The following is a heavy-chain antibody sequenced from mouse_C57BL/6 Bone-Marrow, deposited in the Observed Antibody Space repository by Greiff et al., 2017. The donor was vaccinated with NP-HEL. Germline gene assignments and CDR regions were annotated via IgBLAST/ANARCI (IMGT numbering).Heavy chain of an antibody. CDR2: SRNKANDYPT. D-gene: IGHD1-1*01. CDR1: GFTFSDFY. CDR3: ARNYYGSSYWYFDV. V-gene: IGHV7-1*01. J-gene: IGHJ1*03. Sequence: EVKVVESGGGLVQSGRSLRLSCATSGFTFSDFYMEWVRQAPGKGLEWIAASRNKANDYPTEYSASVKGRFIVSRDTSQSILYLQMNALRAEDTAIYYCARNYYGSSYWYFDVWGTGTTVTVSS.